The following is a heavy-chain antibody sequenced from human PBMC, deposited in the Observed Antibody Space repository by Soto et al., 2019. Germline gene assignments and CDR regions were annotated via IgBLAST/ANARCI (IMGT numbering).Heavy chain of an antibody. V-gene: IGHV4-31*03. CDR1: GVTVSSGCNF. D-gene: IGHD2-21*02. Sequence: SETLSLTCPVSGVTVSSGCNFWTWIRQHPGEGLEWIGYISHYGSAYYAPSLNSRVTISSDPSNNQFSLNLISVTAADTALYYCARLSCSGDSCSRGGGFDVWGQGTMVTVSS. J-gene: IGHJ3*01. CDR3: ARLSCSGDSCSRGGGFDV. CDR2: ISHYGSA.